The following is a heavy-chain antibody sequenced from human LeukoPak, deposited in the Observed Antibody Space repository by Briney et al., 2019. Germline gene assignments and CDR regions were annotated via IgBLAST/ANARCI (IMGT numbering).Heavy chain of an antibody. Sequence: PSETLSLTCTVSGGSISSGGYYWSWIRQPPGKGLEWIGYIYHSGSTYYNPSLKSRVTISVDRSKNQFSLKLGSVTAADTAVYYCARDGYSSSSEDWGQGTLVTVSS. V-gene: IGHV4-30-2*01. D-gene: IGHD6-6*01. J-gene: IGHJ4*02. CDR3: ARDGYSSSSED. CDR2: IYHSGST. CDR1: GGSISSGGYY.